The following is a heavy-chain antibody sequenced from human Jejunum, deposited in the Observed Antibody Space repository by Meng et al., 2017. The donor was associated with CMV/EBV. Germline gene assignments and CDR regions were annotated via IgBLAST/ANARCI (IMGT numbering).Heavy chain of an antibody. Sequence: SGYTFTGYYIHWVRQAPGQGLEWMGMINPSGGRAHYAQRFQGRVTMTRDTSTTTVYMELSSLRSADTAVYYCARDWETYGSGGYYYDYWGQGTLVTVSS. J-gene: IGHJ4*02. CDR1: GYTFTGYY. D-gene: IGHD3-22*01. V-gene: IGHV1-46*01. CDR2: INPSGGRA. CDR3: ARDWETYGSGGYYYDY.